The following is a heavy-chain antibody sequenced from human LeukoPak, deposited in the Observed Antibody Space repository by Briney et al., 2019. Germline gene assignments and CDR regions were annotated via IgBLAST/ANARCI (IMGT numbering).Heavy chain of an antibody. D-gene: IGHD5-24*01. CDR2: IGIDSGNT. CDR1: GFTFSDYS. J-gene: IGHJ4*02. V-gene: IGHV3-48*01. Sequence: GGSLRLSCAASGFTFSDYSMNWVRQAPGKGLEWISYIGIDSGNTNYADSVKGRFTISGDKAKNSLYLQMNSLRVDDTAVYYCTRDYKYAFYNSGQETLVTVSS. CDR3: TRDYKYAFYN.